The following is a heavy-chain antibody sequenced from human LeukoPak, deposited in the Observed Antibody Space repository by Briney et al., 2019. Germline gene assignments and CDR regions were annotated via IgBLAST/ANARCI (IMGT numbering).Heavy chain of an antibody. D-gene: IGHD3-10*01. J-gene: IGHJ4*02. CDR1: GYTFTSYD. CDR3: ARDHPRITMVRGVDY. CDR2: MNPNSGNT. V-gene: IGHV1-8*01. Sequence: GASVTVSCTASGYTFTSYDINWVRQATGQGLEWMGWMNPNSGNTGYAQKLQGRVTMTTDTSTSTAYMELRSLRSDDTAVYYCARDHPRITMVRGVDYWGQGTLVTVSS.